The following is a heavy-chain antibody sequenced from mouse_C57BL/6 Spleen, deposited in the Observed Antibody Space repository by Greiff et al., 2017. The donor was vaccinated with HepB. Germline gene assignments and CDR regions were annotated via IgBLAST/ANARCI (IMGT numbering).Heavy chain of an antibody. Sequence: QVQLQQPGAELVKPGASVKLSCKASGYTFTSYWMHWVKQRPGRGLEWIGRIDPNSGGTKYNEKFKSTATLTVDKPSSTAYMPLSSLTSEDSAVYYCARGEFDYYGSSYVCDYWGQGTTLTVSS. CDR2: IDPNSGGT. CDR1: GYTFTSYW. V-gene: IGHV1-72*01. D-gene: IGHD1-1*01. J-gene: IGHJ2*01. CDR3: ARGEFDYYGSSYVCDY.